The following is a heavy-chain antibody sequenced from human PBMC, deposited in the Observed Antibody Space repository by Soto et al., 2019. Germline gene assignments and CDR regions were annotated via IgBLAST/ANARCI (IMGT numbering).Heavy chain of an antibody. D-gene: IGHD3-10*01. V-gene: IGHV4-59*01. CDR3: ARDGYDGSGSPYPAY. Sequence: SETLSLTCSVSGGSMSEYFWSWIRQSPGKGLEWIGYIYYLGSADYNPSLKSRVTISVDTSKRQFSLRLTSVTAADTAVYYCARDGYDGSGSPYPAYWGPGTQVTVSS. CDR2: IYYLGSA. CDR1: GGSMSEYF. J-gene: IGHJ4*02.